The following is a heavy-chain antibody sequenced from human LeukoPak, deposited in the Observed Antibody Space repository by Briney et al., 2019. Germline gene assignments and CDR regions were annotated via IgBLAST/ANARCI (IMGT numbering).Heavy chain of an antibody. CDR1: GFTLSNYA. J-gene: IGHJ6*02. CDR3: AKVVWDSSGSYGMDV. Sequence: SGGSLRLSCAASGFTLSNYAMSWVRQTPGKGLEWVSSIGAGGGGSYYADSVKGRFTISRDNSKNTLYLQMNSLRAEDTAVYYCAKVVWDSSGSYGMDVWGQGTTVTVSS. V-gene: IGHV3-23*01. D-gene: IGHD3-22*01. CDR2: IGAGGGGS.